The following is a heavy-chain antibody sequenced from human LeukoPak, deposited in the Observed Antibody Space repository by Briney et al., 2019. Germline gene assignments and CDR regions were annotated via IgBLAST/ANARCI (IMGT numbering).Heavy chain of an antibody. CDR1: GGSFSGYY. J-gene: IGHJ4*02. D-gene: IGHD7-27*01. Sequence: SETPSLTCAVYGGSFSGYYWSWIRQPPGKGLEWIGEINHSGSTNYNPSLKSRVTISVDTSKNQFSLKLSSVTAADTAVYYCARGMGNIDYWGQGTLVTVSS. V-gene: IGHV4-34*01. CDR2: INHSGST. CDR3: ARGMGNIDY.